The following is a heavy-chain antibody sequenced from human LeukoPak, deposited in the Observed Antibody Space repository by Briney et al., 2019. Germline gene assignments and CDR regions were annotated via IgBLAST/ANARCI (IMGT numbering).Heavy chain of an antibody. D-gene: IGHD6-6*01. CDR3: ARGYSTSSVEDFDY. V-gene: IGHV3-9*01. J-gene: IGHJ4*02. CDR1: GFTFDDYA. Sequence: GGSLRLSCAVSGFTFDDYAMHWVRQAPGKGLEWVSGISWNSGNIGYADSVKGRSTISRDNAKNSLYLQMNSLRAEDTAVYYCARGYSTSSVEDFDYWGQGTLVTVSS. CDR2: ISWNSGNI.